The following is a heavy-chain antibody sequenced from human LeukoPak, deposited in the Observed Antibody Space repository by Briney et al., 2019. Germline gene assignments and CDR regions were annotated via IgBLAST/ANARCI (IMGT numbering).Heavy chain of an antibody. CDR3: ASTHSSSYNWFDP. CDR2: IYHSGST. V-gene: IGHV4-4*02. Sequence: SETLSLTCAVSGGSISSSNWWNWVRQPPGKGLEWIGEIYHSGSTNYNPSLKSRVTISVDKSKNQFSLKLSSVTAADTAVYYCASTHSSSYNWFDPWGQGTLVTVSS. J-gene: IGHJ5*02. CDR1: GGSISSSNW. D-gene: IGHD6-13*01.